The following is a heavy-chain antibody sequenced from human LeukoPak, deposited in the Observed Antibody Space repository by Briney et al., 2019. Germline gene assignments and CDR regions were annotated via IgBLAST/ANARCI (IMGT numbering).Heavy chain of an antibody. CDR2: IYYSGST. CDR3: ARVAPFQVLGSGTHRGMDV. CDR1: GGSISSGDYY. Sequence: PSETQSLTCTVSGGSISSGDYYWSWIRQPPGKGLEWIGYIYYSGSTYYNPSLKSRVTISVDTSKNQFSLKLSSVTAADTAVYYCARVAPFQVLGSGTHRGMDVWGQGTTVTVSS. D-gene: IGHD3-10*01. V-gene: IGHV4-30-4*08. J-gene: IGHJ6*02.